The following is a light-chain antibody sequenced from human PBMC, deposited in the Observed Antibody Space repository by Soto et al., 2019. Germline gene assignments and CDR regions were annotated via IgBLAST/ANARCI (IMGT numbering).Light chain of an antibody. J-gene: IGLJ1*01. CDR3: SSYTSSSTNYD. V-gene: IGLV2-14*01. Sequence: QSVLTQPASVSGSPGQSINISSTGTSSDGGGYNYVSWYQQHPGKAPKLMIYEVSNQPSGVSNRVSGSKSGNTASLTISGLQAEDEADYYCSSYTSSSTNYDIGTGSKVTGL. CDR2: EVS. CDR1: SSDGGGYNY.